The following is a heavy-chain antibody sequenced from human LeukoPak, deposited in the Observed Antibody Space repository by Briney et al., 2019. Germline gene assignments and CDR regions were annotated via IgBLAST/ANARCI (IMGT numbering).Heavy chain of an antibody. V-gene: IGHV3-30*18. J-gene: IGHJ4*02. Sequence: GGSLRLSCAVSGFTFSSYGMHWVRQAPGKGPEWVAVISYDGSNKYYADSVKGRFTISRDNSKNTLYLQMNSLRAEDTAVYYCAKVGGRGSNSQLVYFDHWGQGTLVTVSS. CDR2: ISYDGSNK. CDR1: GFTFSSYG. CDR3: AKVGGRGSNSQLVYFDH. D-gene: IGHD3-16*01.